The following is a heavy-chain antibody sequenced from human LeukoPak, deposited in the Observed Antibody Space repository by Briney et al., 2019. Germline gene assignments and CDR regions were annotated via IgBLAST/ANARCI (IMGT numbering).Heavy chain of an antibody. CDR3: ARDNSDSSGYFDY. V-gene: IGHV4-31*03. J-gene: IGHJ4*02. D-gene: IGHD3-22*01. Sequence: SETLSLTCTVPGGSISSGGYYWSWIRQHPGKGLEWIGYIYYSGSTYYNPSLKSRVTISVDTSKNQFSLKLSSVTAADTAVYHCARDNSDSSGYFDYWGQGTLVTVSS. CDR1: GGSISSGGYY. CDR2: IYYSGST.